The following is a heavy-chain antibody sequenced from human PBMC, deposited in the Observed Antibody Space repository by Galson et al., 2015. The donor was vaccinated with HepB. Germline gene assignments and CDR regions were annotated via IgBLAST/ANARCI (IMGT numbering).Heavy chain of an antibody. CDR3: AKSSGFNAYYYDMDV. D-gene: IGHD3-9*01. J-gene: IGHJ6*02. CDR1: GLTLSSYA. Sequence: LRLSCAASGLTLSSYAMNWVRQAPGKGLEWVSAISGSGTSVYYVDAVKGRFTISRDNSKNTLYLQMNSLRAEDTAIYYCAKSSGFNAYYYDMDVWGQGTTVTVSS. CDR2: ISGSGTSV. V-gene: IGHV3-23*01.